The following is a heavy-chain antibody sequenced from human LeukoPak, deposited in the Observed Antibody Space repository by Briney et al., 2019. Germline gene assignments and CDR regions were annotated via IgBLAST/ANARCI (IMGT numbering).Heavy chain of an antibody. CDR2: INPDGTTT. CDR1: GFTFSTYW. Sequence: GGSLRLSCAASGFTFSTYWMHWVRQAPGKGLVWVSRINPDGTTTSYADSVKGRFTISRDNAKDTVYLQMNSLRAEDTAVYYCARVVGVGDHYYYYGMDVWGQGTTVTVSS. CDR3: ARVVGVGDHYYYYGMDV. V-gene: IGHV3-74*01. J-gene: IGHJ6*02. D-gene: IGHD2-2*01.